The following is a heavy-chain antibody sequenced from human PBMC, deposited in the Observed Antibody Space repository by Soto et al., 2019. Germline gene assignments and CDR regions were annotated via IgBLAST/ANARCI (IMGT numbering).Heavy chain of an antibody. CDR3: ARGWYGSGKGDGMDV. V-gene: IGHV4-30-2*01. D-gene: IGHD3-10*01. CDR2: IYHSGST. CDR1: GGSISSGGYS. J-gene: IGHJ6*02. Sequence: QLQLQESGSGLVKPSQTLSLTCAVSGGSISSGGYSWSWIRQPPGKGLEWIGYIYHSGSTYYNPSLESRATRSVDRSKNQCSLKLSSVTAADTAVYYCARGWYGSGKGDGMDVWGQGTTVTVSS.